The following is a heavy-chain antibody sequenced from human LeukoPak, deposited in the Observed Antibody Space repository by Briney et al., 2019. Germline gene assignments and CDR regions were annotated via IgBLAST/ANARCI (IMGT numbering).Heavy chain of an antibody. V-gene: IGHV3-11*04. D-gene: IGHD2-15*01. CDR1: GFSISDSY. CDR3: VKDNPLDY. CDR2: ISGSGSDI. J-gene: IGHJ4*02. Sequence: PGGSLRLSCVVSGFSISDSYMTWIRQTPGKGLEWLAYISGSGSDIYFADSVKGRFTISRDNAKNTLYLYVNSLRPDDSAVYYCVKDNPLDYWGQGTLVIVSS.